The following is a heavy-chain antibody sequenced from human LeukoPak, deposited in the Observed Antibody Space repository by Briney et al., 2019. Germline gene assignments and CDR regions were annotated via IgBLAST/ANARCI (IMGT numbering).Heavy chain of an antibody. CDR2: IRFDVSNK. CDR1: GFSFNSYD. V-gene: IGHV3-30*02. CDR3: AKRGSGYDYGSLDY. D-gene: IGHD5-12*01. Sequence: QAGGSLRLSCAASGFSFNSYDMHWVRQAPGKGLEWVAVIRFDVSNKFYANSVKGRFTVSRDNSKSVLYLQMDSLRVEDTAVYYCAKRGSGYDYGSLDYWGQGSLVTVSS. J-gene: IGHJ4*02.